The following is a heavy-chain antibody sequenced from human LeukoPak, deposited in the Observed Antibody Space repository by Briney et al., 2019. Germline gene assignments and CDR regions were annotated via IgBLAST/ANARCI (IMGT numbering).Heavy chain of an antibody. V-gene: IGHV3-53*01. CDR3: ARDRRYSSSWYFCN. Sequence: GGSLRLSCAVSGFIVSRNYMSWVRQAPGKGLECVSIIYSGGDTYYADSVKGRFTISRDNSNNTLYLQMNSLRAEDTGVYYCARDRRYSSSWYFCNWGQGALVTVSS. CDR1: GFIVSRNY. D-gene: IGHD6-13*01. CDR2: IYSGGDT. J-gene: IGHJ4*02.